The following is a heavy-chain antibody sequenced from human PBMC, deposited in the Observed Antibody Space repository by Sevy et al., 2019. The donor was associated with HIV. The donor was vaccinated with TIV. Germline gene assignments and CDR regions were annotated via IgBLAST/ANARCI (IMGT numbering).Heavy chain of an antibody. CDR1: GDSISSYF. V-gene: IGHV4-4*07. CDR2: IYTSGST. D-gene: IGHD3-22*01. CDR3: ARGGSGYYSWWGPPSHDAFDV. Sequence: SETLSLTCTVSGDSISSYFWSWIRQPAGKGLQWIGRIYTSGSTNYNPSLKSRVTMSVDTSKNQFSLKLNSVTAADTAVYYCARGGSGYYSWWGPPSHDAFDVWGQGTVVTVSS. J-gene: IGHJ3*01.